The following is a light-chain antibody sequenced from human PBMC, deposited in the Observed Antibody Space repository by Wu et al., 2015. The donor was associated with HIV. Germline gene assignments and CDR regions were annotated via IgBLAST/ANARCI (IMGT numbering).Light chain of an antibody. CDR1: QSLSNY. Sequence: EIVLTQSPATLSLSPGERATLSCRASQSLSNYLAWYQQKPGQPPRLLIYDASNRAPGIPSRFSGSGSGTDFTLTISSLEPEDFAIYYCQKRSDWPPRFTFGLDQVDI. V-gene: IGKV3-11*01. CDR2: DAS. J-gene: IGKJ3*01. CDR3: QKRSDWPPRFT.